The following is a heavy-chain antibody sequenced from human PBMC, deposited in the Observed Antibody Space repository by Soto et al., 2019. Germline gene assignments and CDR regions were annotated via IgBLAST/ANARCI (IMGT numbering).Heavy chain of an antibody. CDR2: LSGSGGTT. CDR1: GFTFSTYA. CDR3: AKQRAGYGSGSDTFYFDF. D-gene: IGHD3-10*01. J-gene: IGHJ4*02. V-gene: IGHV3-23*01. Sequence: PGGSLRLSCSTSGFTFSTYAMNWVRQAPGKGLEWVSALSGSGGTTYYADSVRGRFTISGDNSKNTLFLQMSSLRAEDTALYYCAKQRAGYGSGSDTFYFDFWVQGTLVTVSS.